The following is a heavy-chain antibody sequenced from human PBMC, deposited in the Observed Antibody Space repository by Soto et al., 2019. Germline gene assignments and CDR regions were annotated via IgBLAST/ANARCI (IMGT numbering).Heavy chain of an antibody. CDR1: VDPITPCY. CDR3: ARYSNNWFQTEGMDV. D-gene: IGHD6-13*01. Sequence: ETLPLTSTVSVDPITPCYWSWIRQPAGKGLEWIGRIDTSGNTNYNPALKSRVTMSVDTSKKQFSLKLTSVTAADTAVYYCARYSNNWFQTEGMDVWGQGTTVS. CDR2: IDTSGNT. V-gene: IGHV4-4*07. J-gene: IGHJ6*02.